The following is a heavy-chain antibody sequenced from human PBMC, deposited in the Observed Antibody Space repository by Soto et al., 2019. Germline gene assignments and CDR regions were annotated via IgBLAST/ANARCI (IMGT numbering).Heavy chain of an antibody. V-gene: IGHV4-34*01. CDR3: ARGRVYADSSGWYGYFDY. CDR1: GGSFSGYY. J-gene: IGHJ4*02. CDR2: INHSGST. D-gene: IGHD6-19*01. Sequence: SETLSLTCAVYGGSFSGYYWSWIRQPPGKGLEWIGEINHSGSTNYNPSLKSRVTISVDTSKNQFSLKLSSVTAADTAVYYCARGRVYADSSGWYGYFDYWGQGTLVTVSS.